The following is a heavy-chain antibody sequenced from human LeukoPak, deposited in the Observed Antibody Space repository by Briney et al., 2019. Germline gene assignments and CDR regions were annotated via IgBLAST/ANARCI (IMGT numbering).Heavy chain of an antibody. J-gene: IGHJ4*02. Sequence: SETLSLTCAVYGGSFSGYYWSWIRQPPGKVLEWIGEINHSGSTNYNPSLKSRVTISVDTSKNQFSLKLSSVTAADTAVYYCARGTASLYSSSQGFDYWGQGTLVTVSS. D-gene: IGHD6-13*01. V-gene: IGHV4-34*01. CDR1: GGSFSGYY. CDR3: ARGTASLYSSSQGFDY. CDR2: INHSGST.